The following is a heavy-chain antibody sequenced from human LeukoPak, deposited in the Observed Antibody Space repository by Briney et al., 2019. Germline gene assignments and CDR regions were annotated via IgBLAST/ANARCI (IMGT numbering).Heavy chain of an antibody. J-gene: IGHJ4*02. CDR1: GFTFSSYA. CDR3: AKDLFSGSYYVRYFDY. V-gene: IGHV3-30-3*01. CDR2: ISYDGSNK. D-gene: IGHD1-26*01. Sequence: GGSLRLSCAASGFTFSSYAMHWVRQAPGKGLEWVAVISYDGSNKYYADSVKGRFTISRDNSKNTLYLQMNSLRAEDTAVYYCAKDLFSGSYYVRYFDYWGQGTLVTVSS.